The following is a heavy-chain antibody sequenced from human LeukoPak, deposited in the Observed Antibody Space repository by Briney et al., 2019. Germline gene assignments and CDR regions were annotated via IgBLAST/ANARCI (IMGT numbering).Heavy chain of an antibody. V-gene: IGHV4-34*01. CDR2: INHSGST. CDR3: ASGEFQPDLHNYYYYYGMDV. Sequence: SETLSLTCAVYGGSFSGYYWSWIRQPPGKGLEWIGEINHSGSTNYNPSLKSRVTIPVDTSKNQFSLKLSSVTAADTAVYYCASGEFQPDLHNYYYYYGMDVWGQGGTVTVCS. D-gene: IGHD3-16*01. J-gene: IGHJ6*02. CDR1: GGSFSGYY.